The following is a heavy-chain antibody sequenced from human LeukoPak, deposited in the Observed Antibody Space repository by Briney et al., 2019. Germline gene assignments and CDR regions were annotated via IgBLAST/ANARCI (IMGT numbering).Heavy chain of an antibody. CDR1: GDTFSGYY. D-gene: IGHD1-26*01. CDR2: VNPNRGVT. CDR3: AKEPYYYYYMDV. J-gene: IGHJ6*03. V-gene: IGHV1-2*02. Sequence: ASVKVSCKASGDTFSGYYIHWVRQAPGQGLQWLGWVNPNRGVTNYAQSFEGRVTMTVDTSVSTAYMELTGLTSDDTAIYYCAKEPYYYYYMDVWGKGTTVTVS.